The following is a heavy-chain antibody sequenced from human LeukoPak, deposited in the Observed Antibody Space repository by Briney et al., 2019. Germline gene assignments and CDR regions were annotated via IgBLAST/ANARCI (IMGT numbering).Heavy chain of an antibody. V-gene: IGHV3-21*01. Sequence: GGSLRLSCAGSGFALKSYSLTWVRQAPGKGLEWVSSISSTSAYIHYADSVKGRFTISRDNVDNVVYLEMNSLGAEDTATYYCARVAVSGPTGWFDSWGQGTLAIVSS. CDR3: ARVAVSGPTGWFDS. D-gene: IGHD2-8*02. J-gene: IGHJ5*01. CDR1: GFALKSYS. CDR2: ISSTSAYI.